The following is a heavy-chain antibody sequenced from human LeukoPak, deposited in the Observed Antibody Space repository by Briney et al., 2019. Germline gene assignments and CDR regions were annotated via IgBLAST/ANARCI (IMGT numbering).Heavy chain of an antibody. CDR2: IYYSGST. D-gene: IGHD3-22*01. J-gene: IGHJ2*01. Sequence: SETLSLTCTVSGGSISSYYWSWIRQPPGKGLEWIGYIYYSGSTNYNPSLKSRFTISVDTSKNQFSLKLSSVTAADTAVYYCARESDYYDSSGYYWYFDLWGRGTLVTVSS. CDR3: ARESDYYDSSGYYWYFDL. CDR1: GGSISSYY. V-gene: IGHV4-59*01.